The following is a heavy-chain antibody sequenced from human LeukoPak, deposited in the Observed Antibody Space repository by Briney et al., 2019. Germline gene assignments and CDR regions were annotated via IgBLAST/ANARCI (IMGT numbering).Heavy chain of an antibody. V-gene: IGHV4-61*01. CDR1: GGSITISSYY. CDR3: ARDLAGHFGGFYFDY. Sequence: SETLSLTCTVSGGSITISSYYWSWIRQPPGKGLEWIGYIYYSGSTNYNPSLKSRVTISIDTSKNQFSLKLSSVTAADTAVYYCARDLAGHFGGFYFDYWGQGTLVTVSS. J-gene: IGHJ4*02. CDR2: IYYSGST. D-gene: IGHD2-21*01.